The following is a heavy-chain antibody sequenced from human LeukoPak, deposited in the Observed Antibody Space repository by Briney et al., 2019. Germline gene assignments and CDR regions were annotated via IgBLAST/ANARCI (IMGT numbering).Heavy chain of an antibody. V-gene: IGHV4-4*02. Sequence: SETLSLTCAVSGGSISSSNWWRWVRQPPGKGVEWSGEIYHSGSTNYNPSLKSRVTISVDKSKNQFSLKLSSVTAADTAVYYCARAKSTVVDAFDIWGQGTMVTVSS. CDR2: IYHSGST. D-gene: IGHD4-23*01. CDR1: GGSISSSNW. CDR3: ARAKSTVVDAFDI. J-gene: IGHJ3*02.